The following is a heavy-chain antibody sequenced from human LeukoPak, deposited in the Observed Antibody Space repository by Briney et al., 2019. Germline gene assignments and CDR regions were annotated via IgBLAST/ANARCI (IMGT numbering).Heavy chain of an antibody. Sequence: GGSLRLSCTASGFTFSNFWMGWVRQAPGKGLEWVSAISGSGGSTYYADSVKGRFTISRDNSKNTLYLQMNSLRAEDTAVYYCAQNMGATAWWGQGTLVTVSS. J-gene: IGHJ4*02. V-gene: IGHV3-23*01. CDR2: ISGSGGST. D-gene: IGHD1-26*01. CDR1: GFTFSNFW. CDR3: AQNMGATAW.